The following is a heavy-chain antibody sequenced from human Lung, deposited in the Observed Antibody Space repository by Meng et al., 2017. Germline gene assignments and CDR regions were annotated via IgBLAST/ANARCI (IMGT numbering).Heavy chain of an antibody. CDR3: VRRTYSSGWYFDY. D-gene: IGHD6-19*01. CDR1: VGSFSGYY. J-gene: IGHJ4*02. Sequence: HGQLQQCGAGLLKPSETLSFTCAVDVGSFSGYYWSWIRQPPGKGLEWIGEIIDSGSTNYNPSLKSRVTISVDTSKNQFSLRVTSVTAADRAVYYCVRRTYSSGWYFDYWGQGTLVTVSS. CDR2: IIDSGST. V-gene: IGHV4-34*02.